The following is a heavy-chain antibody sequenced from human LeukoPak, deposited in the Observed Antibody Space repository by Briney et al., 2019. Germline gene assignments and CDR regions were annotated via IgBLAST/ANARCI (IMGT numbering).Heavy chain of an antibody. CDR1: GGSVSSYY. D-gene: IGHD3-9*01. J-gene: IGHJ4*02. Sequence: SETLSLTCTVSGGSVSSYYWSWIRQPPGKGLEWIGYIYYSGSTNYNPSLKSRVTISVDTSKNQFSLKLSSVTAADTAVYYCARGNQHYDILTGYYTPPVDWGQGTLVTVSS. CDR3: ARGNQHYDILTGYYTPPVD. CDR2: IYYSGST. V-gene: IGHV4-59*02.